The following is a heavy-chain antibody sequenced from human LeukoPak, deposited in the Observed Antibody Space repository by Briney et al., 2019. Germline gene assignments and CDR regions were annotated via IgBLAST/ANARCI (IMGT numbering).Heavy chain of an antibody. Sequence: PSETLSLTCTVSGGSISNYYWSWIRQPPGKGLEWIGYIYYSGSTNYNPSLKSRVTISVDTSKNQFSLKLSSVTAADTAVYYCARHRTGEVDYWGQGTLVTVSS. D-gene: IGHD7-27*01. CDR3: ARHRTGEVDY. V-gene: IGHV4-59*08. CDR2: IYYSGST. CDR1: GGSISNYY. J-gene: IGHJ4*02.